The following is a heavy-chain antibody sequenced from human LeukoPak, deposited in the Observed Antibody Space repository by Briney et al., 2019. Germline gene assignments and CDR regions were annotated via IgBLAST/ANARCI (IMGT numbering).Heavy chain of an antibody. Sequence: SGTLSLTCAVSGGSISSSNWWSWVRQPPGKGLEWIGEIYHSGSTNYNPSLKSRVTISVDKSKNQFSLKLSSVTAADTAVYYCARCRLLWFGDPRSPGYYYYGMDVWGKGTTVTVSS. CDR2: IYHSGST. D-gene: IGHD3-10*01. CDR1: GGSISSSNW. J-gene: IGHJ6*04. CDR3: ARCRLLWFGDPRSPGYYYYGMDV. V-gene: IGHV4-4*02.